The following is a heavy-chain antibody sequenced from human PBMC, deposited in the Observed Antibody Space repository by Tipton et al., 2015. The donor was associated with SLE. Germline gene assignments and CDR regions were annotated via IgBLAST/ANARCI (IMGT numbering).Heavy chain of an antibody. CDR3: ARGAKDAFDI. CDR1: GGSISTYY. V-gene: IGHV4-59*12. J-gene: IGHJ3*02. CDR2: IYYSGTT. Sequence: TLSLTCTLSGGSISTYYWSWIRQPPGKGLEWIGYIYYSGTTNNNPSLKSRVTISVDTSKNQFSLKLRSVTAADTAVYYCARGAKDAFDIWGQGTTVTVSS.